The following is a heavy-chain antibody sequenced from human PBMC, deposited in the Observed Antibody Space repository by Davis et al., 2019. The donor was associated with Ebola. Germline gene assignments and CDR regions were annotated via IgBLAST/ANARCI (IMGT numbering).Heavy chain of an antibody. CDR1: GFTFSSYG. J-gene: IGHJ4*02. D-gene: IGHD6-13*01. CDR3: ARDYTADGNY. Sequence: PGGPLRPPCAAPGFTFSSYGRPWFRQAPGKGLVWVSRINSDGSSTSYADSVKGRFTISRDNAKNTLYLQMNSLRAEDTAVYYCARDYTADGNYWGQGTLVTVSS. V-gene: IGHV3-74*01. CDR2: INSDGSST.